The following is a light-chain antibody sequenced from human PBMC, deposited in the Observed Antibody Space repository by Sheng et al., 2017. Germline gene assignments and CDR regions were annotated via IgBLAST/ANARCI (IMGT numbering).Light chain of an antibody. J-gene: IGKJ1*01. CDR3: QQYGSSLWT. CDR2: GTS. Sequence: EIVLTQSPGTLSLSPGERATLSCRASQSVSSSFLAWYQHKPGQAPRILLYGTSTRAAGIPDRFSGSGSGTDFTLTISRLEPEDFALYYCQQYGSSLWTFGQGTKVEIK. CDR1: QSVSSSF. V-gene: IGKV3-20*01.